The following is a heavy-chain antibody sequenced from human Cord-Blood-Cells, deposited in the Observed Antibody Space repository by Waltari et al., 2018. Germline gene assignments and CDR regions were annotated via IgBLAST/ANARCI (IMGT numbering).Heavy chain of an antibody. J-gene: IGHJ4*02. CDR2: IIPIFGTA. CDR3: ASLRVGSTGRYGSGSYYNVDY. D-gene: IGHD3-10*01. Sequence: PGLEWMGGIIPIFGTANYAQKFQGRVTITADESTSTAYMELSSLRSEDTAVYYCASLRVGSTGRYGSGSYYNVDYWGQGTLVTVSS. V-gene: IGHV1-69*01.